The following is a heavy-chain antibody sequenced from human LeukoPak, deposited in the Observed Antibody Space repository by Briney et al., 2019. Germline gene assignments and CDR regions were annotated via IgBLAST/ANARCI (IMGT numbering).Heavy chain of an antibody. CDR3: ARESEGASSGWYWVWYYFDY. J-gene: IGHJ4*02. CDR1: GYTCTSYG. Sequence: ASVKVSCKASGYTCTSYGISWVRQAPGQGLEWMGWISAYNGNTNYAQKLQGRVTMTTDTSTSTAYMELRSLRSDDTAVYYCARESEGASSGWYWVWYYFDYWGQGTLVTVSS. V-gene: IGHV1-18*01. D-gene: IGHD6-19*01. CDR2: ISAYNGNT.